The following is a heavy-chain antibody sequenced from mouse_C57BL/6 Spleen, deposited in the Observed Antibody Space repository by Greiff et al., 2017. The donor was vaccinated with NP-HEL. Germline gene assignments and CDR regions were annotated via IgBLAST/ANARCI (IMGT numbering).Heavy chain of an antibody. CDR2: ISYDGSN. Sequence: EVKLQESGPGLVKPSQSLSLTCSVTGYSITSGYYWNWIRQFPGNKLEWMGYISYDGSNNYNPSLKNRISITRDTSKNQFFLKLNSVTTEDTATYYCARRDWEGFAYWGQGTLVTVSA. CDR1: GYSITSGYY. CDR3: ARRDWEGFAY. V-gene: IGHV3-6*01. D-gene: IGHD4-1*01. J-gene: IGHJ3*01.